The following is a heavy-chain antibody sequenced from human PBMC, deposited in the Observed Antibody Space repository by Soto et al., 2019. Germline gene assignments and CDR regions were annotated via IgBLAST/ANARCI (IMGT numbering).Heavy chain of an antibody. CDR3: ARESPFGIIMIVVVPAVSDSVI. CDR1: GDSVSSNSAA. D-gene: IGHD3-22*01. Sequence: PSQTLSLTCAISGDSVSSNSAAWNWIRQSPSRGLEWLGRTYYRSKWYNDYAVSVKSRITINPDTSKNQFSLQLNSVTPEDTAVYYCARESPFGIIMIVVVPAVSDSVIWRQGILVPGSS. J-gene: IGHJ4*03. CDR2: TYYRSKWYN. V-gene: IGHV6-1*01.